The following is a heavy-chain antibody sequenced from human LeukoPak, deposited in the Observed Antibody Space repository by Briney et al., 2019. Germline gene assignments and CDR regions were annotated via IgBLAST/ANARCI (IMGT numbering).Heavy chain of an antibody. J-gene: IGHJ3*02. CDR2: IYYSGST. D-gene: IGHD3-22*01. V-gene: IGHV4-30-4*01. Sequence: PSETLSLTCTVSGGSISSGDYYWSWIRQPPGKGLEWIGYIYYSGSTYYNPSLKSRVTISVDTSKNQFSLKLSPVTAADTAVYYCARVEDYYDSSGYYRGAFDIWGQGTMVTVSS. CDR1: GGSISSGDYY. CDR3: ARVEDYYDSSGYYRGAFDI.